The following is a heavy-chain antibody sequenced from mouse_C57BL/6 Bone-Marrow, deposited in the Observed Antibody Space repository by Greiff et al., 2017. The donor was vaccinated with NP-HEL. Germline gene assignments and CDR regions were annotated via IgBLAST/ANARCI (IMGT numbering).Heavy chain of an antibody. CDR1: GYTFTSYW. CDR2: IDPSDSYT. J-gene: IGHJ1*03. V-gene: IGHV1-59*01. Sequence: QVQLQQPGAELVRPGTSVKLSCKASGYTFTSYWMHWVKQRPGQGLEWIGVIDPSDSYTNYNQKFKGKATLTVDTSSSTAYMQLSSRTSEDSAVYYCARELPYWYFDVWGTGTTVTVSS. D-gene: IGHD1-3*01. CDR3: ARELPYWYFDV.